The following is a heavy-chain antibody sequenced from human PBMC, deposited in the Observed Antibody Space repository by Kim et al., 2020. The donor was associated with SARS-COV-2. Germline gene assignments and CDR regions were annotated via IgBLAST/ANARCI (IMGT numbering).Heavy chain of an antibody. CDR3: AKGQSGTRQERYSDY. J-gene: IGHJ4*01. V-gene: IGHV3-23*01. D-gene: IGHD1-26*01. CDR1: GYTFSSYA. CDR2: VSAAGLRT. Sequence: GGSLRLSCAASGYTFSSYAMTWVRQAPGKGLEWVAAVSAAGLRTYYADSLKGRFTISRDNSKNTVNLQMNSLRPEDSAVYYCAKGQSGTRQERYSDYVG.